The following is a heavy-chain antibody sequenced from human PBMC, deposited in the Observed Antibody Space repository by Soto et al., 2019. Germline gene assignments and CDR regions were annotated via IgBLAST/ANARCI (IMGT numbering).Heavy chain of an antibody. CDR1: VYTFTSYV. V-gene: IGHV1-8*01. CDR2: MNPSTGNT. CDR3: ARGRIIVAGGFDP. Sequence: ASVKVSCKASVYTFTSYVIIWVRQATGQGLEWMGWMNPSTGNTDSAEKFQGRLTMTRNTSISTVYMELSSLSFEDTAVYYCARGRIIVAGGFDPWGQGTLVTVSS. D-gene: IGHD6-19*01. J-gene: IGHJ5*02.